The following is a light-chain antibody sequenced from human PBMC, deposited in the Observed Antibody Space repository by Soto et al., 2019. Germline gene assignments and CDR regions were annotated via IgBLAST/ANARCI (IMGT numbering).Light chain of an antibody. CDR2: DAS. CDR1: QSVSSY. CDR3: QVRTNWSIA. J-gene: IGKJ5*01. V-gene: IGKV3-11*01. Sequence: EFVLTQSPATLSLSPGERATLSCRASQSVSSYLAWYQQKPGQAPRFLIYDASNRATGIPARFSGTGSGTDFTLTINNLEPEDFAVYYCQVRTNWSIAFGRGTRL.